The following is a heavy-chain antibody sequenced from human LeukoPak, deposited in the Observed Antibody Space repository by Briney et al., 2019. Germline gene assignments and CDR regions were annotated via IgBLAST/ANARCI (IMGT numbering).Heavy chain of an antibody. CDR1: GGSISSFY. J-gene: IGHJ3*01. Sequence: PSETLSLTSTVSGGSISSFYWNWIRQPPGKGLEWVGYVFYSGNTNYNPSLGSRVTISEDTSKNQFSLNLNSLTAADTAVYNCARGLPGRDAFDVWGPGTVVTVSS. D-gene: IGHD3-16*01. CDR3: ARGLPGRDAFDV. V-gene: IGHV4-59*13. CDR2: VFYSGNT.